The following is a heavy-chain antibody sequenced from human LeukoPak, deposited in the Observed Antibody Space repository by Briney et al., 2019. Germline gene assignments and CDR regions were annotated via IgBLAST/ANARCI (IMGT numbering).Heavy chain of an antibody. CDR1: GGSFSGYY. J-gene: IGHJ4*02. Sequence: SETLSLTCAVYGGSFSGYYWSWIRQPPGKGLEWIGEINHSGSANYNPSLKSRVTISVDTSKNQFSLKLSSVTAADTAVYYCASRGYCSGGSCYPDLDYWGQGTLVTVSS. CDR3: ASRGYCSGGSCYPDLDY. D-gene: IGHD2-15*01. V-gene: IGHV4-34*01. CDR2: INHSGSA.